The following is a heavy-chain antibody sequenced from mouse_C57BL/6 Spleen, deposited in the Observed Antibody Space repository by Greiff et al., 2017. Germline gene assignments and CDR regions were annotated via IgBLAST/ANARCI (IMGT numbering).Heavy chain of an antibody. CDR1: GFTFSDYG. D-gene: IGHD4-1*01. CDR3: ARVGRREYYFDY. Sequence: EVKLMESGGGLVKPGGSLKLSCAASGFTFSDYGMHWVRQAPEKGLEWVAYISSGSSTIYYADTVKGRFTISRDNAKNTLFLQMTSLRSEDTAMYYCARVGRREYYFDYWGQGTTLTVSS. J-gene: IGHJ2*01. V-gene: IGHV5-17*01. CDR2: ISSGSSTI.